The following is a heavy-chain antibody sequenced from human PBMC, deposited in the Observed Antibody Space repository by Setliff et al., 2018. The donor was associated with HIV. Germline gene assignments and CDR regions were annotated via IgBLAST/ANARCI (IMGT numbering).Heavy chain of an antibody. CDR3: ARHAPRNHDLAGVFYPYYMDV. CDR1: GGSISSFY. V-gene: IGHV4-59*08. D-gene: IGHD1-1*01. CDR2: IYYSGST. Sequence: PSETLSLTFTVSGGSISSFYWSWIRQPPGKGLEWIGYIYYSGSTSDNPSLKSRVTISADTSKTQFSLKLSSVTAADTAVYYCARHAPRNHDLAGVFYPYYMDVWGKGTTVTVSS. J-gene: IGHJ6*03.